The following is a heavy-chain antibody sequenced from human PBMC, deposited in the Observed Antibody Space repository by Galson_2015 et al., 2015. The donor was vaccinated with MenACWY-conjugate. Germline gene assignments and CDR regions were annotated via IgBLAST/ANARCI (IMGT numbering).Heavy chain of an antibody. J-gene: IGHJ3*02. CDR1: GYTLTSYG. CDR3: ARSLGLPPSPFDI. CDR2: INPNSGGT. Sequence: SVKVSCKASGYTLTSYGISWVRQAPGQGLEWMGWINPNSGGTNYAQKFQGWVTMTRDTSISTAYMELSRLRSDDTAVYYCARSLGLPPSPFDISGHGTMVTVFS. D-gene: IGHD7-27*01. V-gene: IGHV1-2*04.